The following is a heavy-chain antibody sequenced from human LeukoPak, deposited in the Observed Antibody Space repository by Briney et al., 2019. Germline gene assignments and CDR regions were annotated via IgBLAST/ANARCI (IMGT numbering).Heavy chain of an antibody. J-gene: IGHJ5*02. CDR1: GGSISSGGYY. Sequence: SETLSLTCTVSGGSISSGGYYWSWIRQPPGKGLEWIGYIYYSGSTSYNPSLKSRVTISVDTSKNQFSLRLSSVTAADTAVYYCARLYLSSPDHWGQGTLVTVSS. D-gene: IGHD6-13*01. CDR3: ARLYLSSPDH. V-gene: IGHV4-30-4*08. CDR2: IYYSGST.